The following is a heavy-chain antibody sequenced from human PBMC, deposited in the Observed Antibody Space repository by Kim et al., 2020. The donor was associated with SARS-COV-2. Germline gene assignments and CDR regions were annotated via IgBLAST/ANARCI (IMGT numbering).Heavy chain of an antibody. D-gene: IGHD1-26*01. CDR3: ARSGIVGANARYYYYGMDV. Sequence: GGSLRLSCAASGFTVSSNYMSWVRQAPGKGLEWVSVIYSGGSTYYADSVKGRFTISRDNSKNTLYLQMNSLRAEDTAVYYCARSGIVGANARYYYYGMDVWGQGTTVTVSS. J-gene: IGHJ6*02. V-gene: IGHV3-66*02. CDR1: GFTVSSNY. CDR2: IYSGGST.